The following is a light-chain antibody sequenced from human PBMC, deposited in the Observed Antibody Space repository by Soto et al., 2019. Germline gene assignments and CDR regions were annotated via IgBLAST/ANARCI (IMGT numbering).Light chain of an antibody. CDR3: QQSSSWPHT. V-gene: IGKV1-5*01. Sequence: DIQMTQSPSTLSASVGDRVTITCRASQTISSWLAWYQQTPGQAPRLLIYDASSLVGGVPARFSGSGSGTDFTLTIASLQPEDFSVYYCQQSSSWPHTFGGGTKVDI. CDR1: QTISSW. J-gene: IGKJ4*01. CDR2: DAS.